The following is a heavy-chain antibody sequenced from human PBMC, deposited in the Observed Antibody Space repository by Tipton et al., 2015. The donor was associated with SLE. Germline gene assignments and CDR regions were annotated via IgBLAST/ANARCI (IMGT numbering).Heavy chain of an antibody. CDR2: IYTSGST. J-gene: IGHJ4*02. Sequence: TLSLTCTVSGGSISSGSYYWSWIRQPAGKGLEWIGRIYTSGSTYYHPSLKSRVTISVDTSKNHFSLKLSSVTAADTAVYYCARHVNWGLDYWGQGTLVTVSS. V-gene: IGHV4-61*02. CDR1: GGSISSGSYY. CDR3: ARHVNWGLDY. D-gene: IGHD7-27*01.